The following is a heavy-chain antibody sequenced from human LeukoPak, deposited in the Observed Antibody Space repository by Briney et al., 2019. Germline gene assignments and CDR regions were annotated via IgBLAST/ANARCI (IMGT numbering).Heavy chain of an antibody. CDR2: ISGSGGST. D-gene: IGHD5-12*01. CDR3: STSRASGYDDASDI. Sequence: PGGSLRLSCAASGFTFSSYAMSWVRQAPGKGLEWVSAISGSGGSTYYADSVKGRFTISRDNSKNTLYLQMNSLRAEDTAVYYCSTSRASGYDDASDIWGQGTMVTVSS. CDR1: GFTFSSYA. V-gene: IGHV3-23*01. J-gene: IGHJ3*02.